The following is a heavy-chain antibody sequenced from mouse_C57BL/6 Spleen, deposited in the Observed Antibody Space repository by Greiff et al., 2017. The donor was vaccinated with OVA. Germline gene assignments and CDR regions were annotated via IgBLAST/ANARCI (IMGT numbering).Heavy chain of an antibody. Sequence: QDQLQQPGAELVKPGASVQMSCKASGYTFTSYWITWVKPRPGQGLAWIGDIYPGSGSTNYNEKFKSKATLTVDTSSSTAYLQLSSLTSEDSAVYYCAREGLTGAWFAYWGQGTLVTVSA. V-gene: IGHV1-55*01. CDR2: IYPGSGST. CDR3: AREGLTGAWFAY. J-gene: IGHJ3*01. D-gene: IGHD4-1*01. CDR1: GYTFTSYW.